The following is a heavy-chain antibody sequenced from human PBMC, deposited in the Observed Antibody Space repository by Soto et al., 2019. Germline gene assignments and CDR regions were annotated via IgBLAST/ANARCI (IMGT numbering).Heavy chain of an antibody. D-gene: IGHD3-22*01. V-gene: IGHV1-69*01. CDR2: IIPVFGKA. CDR1: GYTFTGYY. Sequence: QVQLVQSGAEVKKPGASVKVSCKASGYTFTGYYMHWVRQAPGQGLEWMGGIIPVFGKANYAQKFQGRVTITADESTTTGYMELRSLTSEDTAVYYCARDGTLYDSSAYYYVYWGQGTLVTVSS. CDR3: ARDGTLYDSSAYYYVY. J-gene: IGHJ4*02.